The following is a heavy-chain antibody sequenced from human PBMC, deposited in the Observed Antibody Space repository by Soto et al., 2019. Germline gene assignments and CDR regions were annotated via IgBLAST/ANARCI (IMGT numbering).Heavy chain of an antibody. D-gene: IGHD6-19*01. CDR2: IYYSGST. J-gene: IGHJ4*02. Sequence: SETLSLTCTVSGGSISSGGYYWSWIRQHPGKGLEWIGYIYYSGSTYYNPSLKSRVTISVDTSKNQFSLKLSSVTAADTAVYYCAMARRGSGYYFDYWGQGTLVTVSS. CDR3: AMARRGSGYYFDY. V-gene: IGHV4-31*03. CDR1: GGSISSGGYY.